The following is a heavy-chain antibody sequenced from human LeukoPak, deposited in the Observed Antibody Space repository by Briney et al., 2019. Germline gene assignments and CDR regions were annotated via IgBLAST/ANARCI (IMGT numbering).Heavy chain of an antibody. CDR3: AQSLDY. J-gene: IGHJ4*02. V-gene: IGHV3-7*01. CDR2: IKEDGSQT. CDR1: GFTFSRSW. Sequence: GGSLRLSCVASGFTFSRSWMDWVRPAPGKGLEWGANIKEDGSQTYYVDSAKGRFTISRDNAKNSLYLHMDSLRVEDTAIYYCAQSLDYWGRGTRVTVSS.